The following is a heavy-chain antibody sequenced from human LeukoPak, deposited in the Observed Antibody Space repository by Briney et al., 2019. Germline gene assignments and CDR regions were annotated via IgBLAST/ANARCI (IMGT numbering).Heavy chain of an antibody. D-gene: IGHD5-18*01. V-gene: IGHV3-23*01. CDR2: ISGSGGST. CDR3: AKDHLQLGGYFDY. J-gene: IGHJ4*02. Sequence: GGSLRLSCAAPGFTFSSYAMSWVRQAPGKGLEWVSAISGSGGSTYYADSVKGRFTISRDNSKNTLYLQMNSLRAGDTAVYYCAKDHLQLGGYFDYWGQGTLVTVSS. CDR1: GFTFSSYA.